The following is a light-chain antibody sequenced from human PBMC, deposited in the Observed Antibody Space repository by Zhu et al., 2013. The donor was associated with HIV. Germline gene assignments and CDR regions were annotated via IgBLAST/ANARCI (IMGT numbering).Light chain of an antibody. Sequence: QSVLTQPPSASGTPGQRVTISCSGSSSNIGTNTVNWYQQLPGTAPKLLIHTNNQRPSGVPARFSGSKSGTSATLGITGLQTGDEADYYCGTWDTSLSAWVFGGGTKLTVL. J-gene: IGLJ3*02. V-gene: IGLV1-44*01. CDR3: GTWDTSLSAWV. CDR1: SSNIGTNT. CDR2: TNN.